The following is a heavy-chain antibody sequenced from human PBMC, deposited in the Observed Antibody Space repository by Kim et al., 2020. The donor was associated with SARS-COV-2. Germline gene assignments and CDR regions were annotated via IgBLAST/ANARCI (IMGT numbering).Heavy chain of an antibody. CDR3: ARGAAAGTRVAASDI. Sequence: GGSLRLSCAGSGFVFNSYSLNWVRQAPGKGLEWVAVISSDGNKKYYGESVKGRFTISRDNIKGTVSLQMDTLRLEDTALYYCARGAAAGTRVAASDIWGQGTRVTVSS. D-gene: IGHD6-13*01. CDR2: ISSDGNKK. V-gene: IGHV3-30*03. CDR1: GFVFNSYS. J-gene: IGHJ3*02.